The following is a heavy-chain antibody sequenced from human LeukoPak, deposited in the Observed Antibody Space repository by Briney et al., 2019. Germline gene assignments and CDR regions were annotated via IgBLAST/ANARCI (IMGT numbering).Heavy chain of an antibody. CDR3: ARDRHIRGY. CDR1: GFTFSSYA. CDR2: IKQDGSEK. V-gene: IGHV3-7*01. D-gene: IGHD2-21*01. J-gene: IGHJ4*02. Sequence: TGGSLRLSCAASGFTFSSYAMSWVRQAPGKGLEWVANIKQDGSEKYYVDSVKGRFTISRDNAKNSLYLQMNSLRAEDTAVYYCARDRHIRGYWGQGTLVTVSS.